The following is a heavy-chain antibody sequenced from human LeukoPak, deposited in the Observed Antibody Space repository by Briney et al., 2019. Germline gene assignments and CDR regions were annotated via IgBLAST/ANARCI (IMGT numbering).Heavy chain of an antibody. Sequence: GESLKISCKGSGYRFTSYWIGWVRQMPGKGLEWMGLIYPDDSDTRYSPSFQGQVTISADKSNSTAYLQWSSLKASDTAMYYCAIGGDSTTSCYRCFDYWGQGTLVTVSS. CDR1: GYRFTSYW. V-gene: IGHV5-51*01. D-gene: IGHD2-2*02. CDR3: AIGGDSTTSCYRCFDY. J-gene: IGHJ4*02. CDR2: IYPDDSDT.